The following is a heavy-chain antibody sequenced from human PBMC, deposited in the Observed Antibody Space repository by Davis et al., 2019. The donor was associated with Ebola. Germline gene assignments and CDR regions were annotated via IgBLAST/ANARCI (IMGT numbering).Heavy chain of an antibody. Sequence: GESLKISCAASGFTVSSNYMSWVRQAPGKGLEWVSVIYSGGSTYYADSVKGRFTISRHNSKNTLYLQMNSLRAEDTAVYYCARVVSGWYYFDYWGQGTLVTVSS. V-gene: IGHV3-53*04. CDR3: ARVVSGWYYFDY. D-gene: IGHD6-19*01. J-gene: IGHJ4*02. CDR2: IYSGGST. CDR1: GFTVSSNY.